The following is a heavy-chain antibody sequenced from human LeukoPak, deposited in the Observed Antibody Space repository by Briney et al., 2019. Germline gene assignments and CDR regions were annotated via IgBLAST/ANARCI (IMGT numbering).Heavy chain of an antibody. V-gene: IGHV1-69*13. CDR1: GGTFSTYA. CDR3: ATSPTSDSPGY. D-gene: IGHD2-21*02. J-gene: IGHJ4*02. CDR2: IIPILATA. Sequence: RASVKVSCKASGGTFSTYAISWVRQAPGQGLEWMGGIIPILATANYAQKFQGRVTITADESTSTAYMELSSLRSEDTAVYYCATSPTSDSPGYWCQGTLVTVSS.